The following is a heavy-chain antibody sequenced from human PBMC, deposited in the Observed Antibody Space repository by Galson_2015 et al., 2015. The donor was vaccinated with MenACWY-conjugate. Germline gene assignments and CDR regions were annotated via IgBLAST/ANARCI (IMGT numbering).Heavy chain of an antibody. V-gene: IGHV3-23*01. J-gene: IGHJ4*02. D-gene: IGHD2-15*01. CDR2: ISGSGGST. CDR3: ATYVVVVAATVGVDY. Sequence: SLRLSCAASGFTFSSYAMSWVRRAPGKGLEWVSAISGSGGSTYYADSVKGRFTISRDNSKNTLYLQMNSLRAEDTAVYYCATYVVVVAATVGVDYWGQGTLVTVSS. CDR1: GFTFSSYA.